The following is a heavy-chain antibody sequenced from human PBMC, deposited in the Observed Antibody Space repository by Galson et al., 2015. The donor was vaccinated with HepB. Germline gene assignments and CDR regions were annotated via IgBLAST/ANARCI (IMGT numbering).Heavy chain of an antibody. CDR2: VDPNSGGT. Sequence: SVKVSCKASGSSFTGYYIHWVRQAPGQGLDWMGWVDPNSGGTDYGQKFQGRVSMTRDTSISTVYMELSSLRSDDTAVYYCARDHSFRGVRGNDAFDIWGQGTMVTVSS. J-gene: IGHJ3*02. D-gene: IGHD3-16*01. CDR3: ARDHSFRGVRGNDAFDI. CDR1: GSSFTGYY. V-gene: IGHV1-2*02.